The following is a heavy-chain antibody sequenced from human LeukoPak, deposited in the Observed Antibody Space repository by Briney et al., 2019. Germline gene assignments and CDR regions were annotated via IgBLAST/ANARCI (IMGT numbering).Heavy chain of an antibody. D-gene: IGHD3-16*01. Sequence: SETLSLTCAVYGGSFSGYYWSWIRQPPGKGLEWIGEINHSGSTNYNPSLKSRVTISVDTSKNQFSLKLSSVTAADTAVYYCGRSGAYYDYVWGSYSSPYYFDYWGQGTLVTVPS. J-gene: IGHJ4*02. CDR2: INHSGST. CDR1: GGSFSGYY. CDR3: GRSGAYYDYVWGSYSSPYYFDY. V-gene: IGHV4-34*01.